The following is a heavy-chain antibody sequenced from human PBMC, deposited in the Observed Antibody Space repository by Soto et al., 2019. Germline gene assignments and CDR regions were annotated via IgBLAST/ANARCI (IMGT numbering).Heavy chain of an antibody. D-gene: IGHD4-17*01. CDR1: GFTFRDYY. V-gene: IGHV3-11*01. J-gene: IGHJ3*01. CDR2: ISSSGTTI. CDR3: ATSRGTTVTRDGFDL. Sequence: QVEMVESGGGLVKPGGSLRLSCAASGFTFRDYYVSWIRQAPGKGLEWVSYISSSGTTIYYADSVKGRFTISRDNAYNSLYLQMNSLRAEDTAIYYCATSRGTTVTRDGFDLWGQGTLVTVSS.